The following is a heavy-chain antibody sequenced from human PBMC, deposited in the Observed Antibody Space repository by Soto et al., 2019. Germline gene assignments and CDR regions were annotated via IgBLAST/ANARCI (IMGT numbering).Heavy chain of an antibody. CDR1: GGTFSSSV. CDR3: AREGDMKFHSDSSDEPGY. V-gene: IGHV1-69*04. CDR2: IIPSIGII. D-gene: IGHD3-22*01. Sequence: QVQLVQSGAEVKKPGSSVKVSCKASGGTFSSSVISWVRQAPGQGLEWMGRIIPSIGIINYAQKLQGRVTITADTSTSTAYMELSSLRSDDTAVYYCAREGDMKFHSDSSDEPGYWGQGTLVTVSS. J-gene: IGHJ4*02.